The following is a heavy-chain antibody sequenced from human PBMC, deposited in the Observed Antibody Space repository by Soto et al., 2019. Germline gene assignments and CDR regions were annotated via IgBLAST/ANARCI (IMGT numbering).Heavy chain of an antibody. CDR1: GFTCSDYY. J-gene: IGHJ1*01. CDR3: ARDREYSGYAIAEYFQH. CDR2: ISSSSSYT. D-gene: IGHD5-12*01. V-gene: IGHV3-11*05. Sequence: PGGSLRLSCAASGFTCSDYYMSWIRQAPGKGLEWVSYISSSSSYTNYADSVKGRFTISRDNAKNSLYLQMNSLRAEDTAVYYCARDREYSGYAIAEYFQHWGQGTLVTVSS.